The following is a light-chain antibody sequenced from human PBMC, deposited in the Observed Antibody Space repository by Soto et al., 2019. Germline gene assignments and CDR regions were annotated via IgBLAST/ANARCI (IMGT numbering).Light chain of an antibody. J-gene: IGKJ3*01. CDR1: QSAGTY. Sequence: EMVMTQSPATLSVSPGERATLSCRASQSAGTYVAWYQQKPGQAPRLLINGASARATGVPARFSGSGSGTEFTLTISSLQSEDSAVYYCQQYSHWPFTVGPGTKVDI. CDR3: QQYSHWPFT. CDR2: GAS. V-gene: IGKV3-15*01.